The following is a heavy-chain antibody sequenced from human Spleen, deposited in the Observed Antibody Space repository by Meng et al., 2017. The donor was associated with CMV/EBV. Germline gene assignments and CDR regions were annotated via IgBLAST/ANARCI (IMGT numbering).Heavy chain of an antibody. CDR3: ARLAAALDY. CDR1: GFTFSSYW. D-gene: IGHD6-13*01. V-gene: IGHV3-7*01. Sequence: GESLKISCAASGFTFSSYWMSWVRQAPGKGLEWVANIKQDGSEKYYVDSLKGRFTISRDNTENSLHLQMNSLRAEDTAVYYCARLAAALDYWGQGTLVTVSS. CDR2: IKQDGSEK. J-gene: IGHJ4*02.